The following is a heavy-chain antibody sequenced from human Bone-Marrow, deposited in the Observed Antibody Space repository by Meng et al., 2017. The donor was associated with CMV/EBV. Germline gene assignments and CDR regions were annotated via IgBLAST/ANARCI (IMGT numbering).Heavy chain of an antibody. CDR2: IYSGGSST. V-gene: IGHV3-23*03. CDR1: GFTFSSYA. D-gene: IGHD3-3*01. J-gene: IGHJ4*02. Sequence: GGSLRLSCAASGFTFSSYAMSWVRQAPGKGLEWVSVIYSGGSSTYYADSVKGRFTISRDNSKNTLYLQMNSLRAEDTAVYYCAKEENSGFLEWLSYWGQGTLVTVSS. CDR3: AKEENSGFLEWLSY.